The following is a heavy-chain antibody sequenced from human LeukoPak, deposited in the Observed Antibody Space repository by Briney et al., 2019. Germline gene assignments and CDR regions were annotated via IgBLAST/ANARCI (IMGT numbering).Heavy chain of an antibody. J-gene: IGHJ4*02. CDR2: ITGSSGST. CDR1: GFTFSSYA. V-gene: IGHV3-23*01. Sequence: GGSLRLSCAASGFTFSSYAMSWVRQAPGKGLEWVSLITGSSGSTYYADSVKGRFTISRDKSKNTLYLQMNSLRAEDTAVYYCAKDNVVGRSTSCYYFDYWGQGTLVTVSS. D-gene: IGHD2-2*01. CDR3: AKDNVVGRSTSCYYFDY.